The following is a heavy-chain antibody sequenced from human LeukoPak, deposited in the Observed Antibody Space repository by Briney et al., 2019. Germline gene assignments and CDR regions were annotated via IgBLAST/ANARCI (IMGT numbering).Heavy chain of an antibody. CDR3: ARAPPTDY. J-gene: IGHJ4*02. CDR1: GFSFNTYA. Sequence: GGSLRLSCAASGFSFNTYAMNWVRQAPGKGLEWVSSISPTSTYIYYADSWKGRFTISRDNAKSSLYLQMNSLRAEDTAVYYCARAPPTDYWGQGTLVTVSS. CDR2: ISPTSTYI. V-gene: IGHV3-21*01.